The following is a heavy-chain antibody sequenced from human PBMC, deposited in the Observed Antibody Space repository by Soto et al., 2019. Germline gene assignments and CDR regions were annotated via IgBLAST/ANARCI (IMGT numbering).Heavy chain of an antibody. CDR3: ARGTAHNDAFDI. J-gene: IGHJ3*02. CDR1: GFTFSSYA. Sequence: PGGSLRLSCSASGFTFSSYAMHWVRQAPGKGLEYVSAISSNRSSTYYADSVKGRFTISRDNSKNTLYLQMNSLRAEDTAVYYCARGTAHNDAFDIWGQGTMVTVSS. D-gene: IGHD2-21*02. V-gene: IGHV3-64*04. CDR2: ISSNRSST.